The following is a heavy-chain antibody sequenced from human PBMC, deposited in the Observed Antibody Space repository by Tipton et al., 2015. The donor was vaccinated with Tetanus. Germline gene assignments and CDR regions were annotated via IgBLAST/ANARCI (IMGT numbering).Heavy chain of an antibody. V-gene: IGHV3-23*01. J-gene: IGHJ6*02. Sequence: GSLRLSCAASGFTFSSDAMTWVRQAPGKGLEWVSAISPTGDETYYADSVKGRFTISRDNSKNTLILQMNSLRAEDTAVYYCARYLFAYGMDVWGQGTTVTVSS. CDR2: ISPTGDET. CDR1: GFTFSSDA. D-gene: IGHD2-15*01. CDR3: ARYLFAYGMDV.